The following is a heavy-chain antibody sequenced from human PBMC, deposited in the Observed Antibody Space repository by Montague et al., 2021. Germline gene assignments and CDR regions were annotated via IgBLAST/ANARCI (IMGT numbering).Heavy chain of an antibody. Sequence: SLRLSCVASGFSFSSLWMHWVRQAPGKGLVWVSQITSDGSDTNYADSVKGRFTISRDNAKSTLYLQMNSLRDEDTAVYYCVRDRPTAWFDSWGQGTLVTVSS. CDR1: GFSFSSLW. CDR3: VRDRPTAWFDS. V-gene: IGHV3-74*01. D-gene: IGHD5-18*01. CDR2: ITSDGSDT. J-gene: IGHJ5*01.